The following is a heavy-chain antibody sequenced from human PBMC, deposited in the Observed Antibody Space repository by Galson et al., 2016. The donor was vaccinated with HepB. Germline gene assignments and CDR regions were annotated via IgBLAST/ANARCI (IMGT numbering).Heavy chain of an antibody. Sequence: QSGAEVKKPGESLKISCRGSGYSFTTYWIGWVRQMPGKGLEWMGIIYPVDSDTRYNPSFQGQVTISVDKSINTAYLQWSSLTASDTAIYYCARQANEYSGYDRSNFDYWGQGTLVTVSS. CDR3: ARQANEYSGYDRSNFDY. D-gene: IGHD5-12*01. J-gene: IGHJ4*02. CDR2: IYPVDSDT. CDR1: GYSFTTYW. V-gene: IGHV5-51*01.